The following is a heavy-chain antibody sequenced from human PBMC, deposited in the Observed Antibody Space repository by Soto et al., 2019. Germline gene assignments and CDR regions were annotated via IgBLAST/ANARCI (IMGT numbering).Heavy chain of an antibody. D-gene: IGHD3-10*01. CDR3: ARADRSGSGRNSPFDAFDI. V-gene: IGHV4-59*01. CDR1: GGSFTNYF. J-gene: IGHJ3*02. CDR2: IEHSGST. Sequence: QVQLRESGPGLAKPSETLSLTCIVSGGSFTNYFWSWIRQSSGTGLEWIGYIEHSGSTNYNPSLVGRVTVSLDTSKNQFSLRLTSVTAADTALYYCARADRSGSGRNSPFDAFDIWGQGTTVTVSP.